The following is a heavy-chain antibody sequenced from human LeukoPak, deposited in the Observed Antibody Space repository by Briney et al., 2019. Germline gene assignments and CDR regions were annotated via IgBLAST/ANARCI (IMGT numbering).Heavy chain of an antibody. J-gene: IGHJ3*02. D-gene: IGHD2-2*01. CDR3: ARGYCSSTSCHSMDVFDI. V-gene: IGHV1-18*01. CDR1: GYTFTSYG. CDR2: ISAYNGNT. Sequence: GASVKVSCKASGYTFTSYGISWVRQAPGQGLEWMGWISAYNGNTNYAQKLQGRVTMTTDTSTSTAYMELRSLRSDDTAVYYCARGYCSSTSCHSMDVFDIWGQGTMVTVSS.